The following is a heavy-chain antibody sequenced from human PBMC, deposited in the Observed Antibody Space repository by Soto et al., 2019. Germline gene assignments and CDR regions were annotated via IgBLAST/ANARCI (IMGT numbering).Heavy chain of an antibody. V-gene: IGHV4-34*01. CDR3: ARDKITGVFDY. D-gene: IGHD2-8*02. J-gene: IGHJ4*02. CDR1: GRSFSGHY. CDR2: INHSGST. Sequence: SETLSLTCALYGRSFSGHYWTWIHQPPGTGLEWIGEINHSGSTSYNPSLKSRVTISVDTSKNQFSLKLTFVTAADTAVYYCARDKITGVFDYWGEGTLVP.